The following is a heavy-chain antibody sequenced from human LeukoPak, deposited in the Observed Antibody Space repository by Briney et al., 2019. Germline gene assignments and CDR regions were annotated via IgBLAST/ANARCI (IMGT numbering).Heavy chain of an antibody. V-gene: IGHV3-48*01. CDR2: VSSSGTTT. D-gene: IGHD6-6*01. CDR3: ARGGAARPDY. J-gene: IGHJ4*02. Sequence: GGSLRLSCAASGLTLRSYGMDRVRQAPGKGLEWVSYVSSSGTTTNYADSVKGRFTTSRDNAKNSVYLQMNSLKAEDTAVYYCARGGAARPDYWGQGTLVTVSS. CDR1: GLTLRSYG.